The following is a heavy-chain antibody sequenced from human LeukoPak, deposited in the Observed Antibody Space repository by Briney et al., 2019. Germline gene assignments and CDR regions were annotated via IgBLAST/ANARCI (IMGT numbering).Heavy chain of an antibody. D-gene: IGHD2-2*01. CDR1: GFTFSSHA. V-gene: IGHV3-30-3*01. CDR3: ARDQGGYCSSTSCVPWGH. CDR2: MSYDGIHK. Sequence: GGSLRLSCAASGFTFSSHAMHWVRQAPGKGLEWVAVMSYDGIHKYYADSVKGRFTISRDDSKNTLFLQMNSLRAEDTAVYYCARDQGGYCSSTSCVPWGHWGQGTLVTVSS. J-gene: IGHJ4*02.